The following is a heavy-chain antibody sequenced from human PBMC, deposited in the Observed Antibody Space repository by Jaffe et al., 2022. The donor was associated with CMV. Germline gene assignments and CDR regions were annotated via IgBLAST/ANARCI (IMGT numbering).Heavy chain of an antibody. CDR1: GGSISSYY. CDR3: ARMAVVTADYYYGMDV. CDR2: IYYSGST. V-gene: IGHV4-59*01. Sequence: QVQLQESGPGLVKPSETLSLTCTVSGGSISSYYWSWIRQPPGKGLEWIGYIYYSGSTNYNPSLKSRVTISVDTSKNQFSLKLSSVTAADTAVYYCARMAVVTADYYYGMDVWGQGTTVTVSS. D-gene: IGHD2-21*02. J-gene: IGHJ6*02.